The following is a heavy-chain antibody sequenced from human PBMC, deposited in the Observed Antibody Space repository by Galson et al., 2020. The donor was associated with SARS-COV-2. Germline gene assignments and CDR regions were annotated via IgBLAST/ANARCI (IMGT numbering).Heavy chain of an antibody. V-gene: IGHV3-33*01. CDR3: ARESPYSGSYYGYYYGMDV. D-gene: IGHD1-26*01. CDR2: IWYDGSNK. J-gene: IGHJ6*02. Sequence: GGSLRLSCAASGFTFSSYGMHWVRQAPGKGLEWVAVIWYDGSNKYYADSVKGRFTISRDNSKNTLYLQMNSLRAEDTAVYYCARESPYSGSYYGYYYGMDVWGQGTTVTVSS. CDR1: GFTFSSYG.